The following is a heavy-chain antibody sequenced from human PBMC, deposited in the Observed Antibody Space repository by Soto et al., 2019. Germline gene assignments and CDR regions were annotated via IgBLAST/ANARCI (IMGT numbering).Heavy chain of an antibody. D-gene: IGHD4-17*01. J-gene: IGHJ6*02. CDR2: IWYDGSNK. V-gene: IGHV3-33*01. Sequence: QVQLVESGGGVVQPGRSLRLSCAASGFTFSSYGMHWVRQAPGKGLEWVAVIWYDGSNKYYADSVKGRFTISRDNSKNTLYLQMNSRRAEDTAVYYCARIDYGGPEGMDVWGQGTTVTVSS. CDR3: ARIDYGGPEGMDV. CDR1: GFTFSSYG.